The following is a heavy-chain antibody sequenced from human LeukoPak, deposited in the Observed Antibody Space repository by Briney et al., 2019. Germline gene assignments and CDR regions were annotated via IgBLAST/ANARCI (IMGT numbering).Heavy chain of an antibody. Sequence: SETLSLTCVASGVSFRDYHWSWIRQPPGKGLEWIGHINDSGSPKYNPSLKSRVTISVDTSKNQFSLKLSSVTAADTAVYYCARVPRYYYYMDVWGKGTTVTVSS. J-gene: IGHJ6*03. CDR3: ARVPRYYYYMDV. CDR1: GVSFRDYH. CDR2: INDSGSP. V-gene: IGHV4-34*01.